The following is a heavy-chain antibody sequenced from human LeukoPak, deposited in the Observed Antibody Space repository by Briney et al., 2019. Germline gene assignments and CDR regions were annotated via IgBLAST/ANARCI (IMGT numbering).Heavy chain of an antibody. J-gene: IGHJ4*02. CDR2: MNPNSGNT. CDR1: GYSFSSYD. Sequence: ASVKASCKASGYSFSSYDINWVRQATGQGLEWMGWMNPNSGNTGYAQKFQGRVTMTRNTSINTAYMELSGLISEDTAVYFCTTAGGRPIRYFDYWGQGTLVTVSS. D-gene: IGHD3-9*01. V-gene: IGHV1-8*01. CDR3: TTAGGRPIRYFDY.